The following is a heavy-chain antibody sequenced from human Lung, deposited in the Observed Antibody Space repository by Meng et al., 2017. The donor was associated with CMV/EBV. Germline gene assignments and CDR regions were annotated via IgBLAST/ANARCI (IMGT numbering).Heavy chain of an antibody. CDR3: ARVKGTTGPAYYFDY. D-gene: IGHD4-11*01. CDR1: GSSIRPGYY. V-gene: IGHV4-38-2*02. J-gene: IGHJ4*02. CDR2: IFHSGTT. Sequence: GSLRLXXSVSGSSIRPGYYWAWVRQPPGKGLEWIGSIFHSGTTYYNPSLKSRVTVSVDTSSSQFFLRLSSVTATDTAVYYCARVKGTTGPAYYFDYWGRGTLVTVSS.